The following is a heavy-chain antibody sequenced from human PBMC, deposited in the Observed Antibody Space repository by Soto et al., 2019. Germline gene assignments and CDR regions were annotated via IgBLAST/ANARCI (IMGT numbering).Heavy chain of an antibody. Sequence: SETLSLTCAVSGGSISSGGYSWSWIRQPPGKGLEWIGYIYHSGSTYYNPSLKSRVTISVDRSKNQFSLKLSSVTAADTAVYYCARESARQQLAYYFDYWGQGTLVTVSS. V-gene: IGHV4-30-2*01. CDR3: ARESARQQLAYYFDY. D-gene: IGHD6-13*01. CDR1: GGSISSGGYS. CDR2: IYHSGST. J-gene: IGHJ4*02.